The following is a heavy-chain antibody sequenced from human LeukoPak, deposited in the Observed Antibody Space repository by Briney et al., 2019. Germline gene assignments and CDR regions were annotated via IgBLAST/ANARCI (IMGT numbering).Heavy chain of an antibody. CDR1: GFTFSSYG. CDR2: ISYDGSNK. D-gene: IGHD1-1*01. Sequence: PGGSLRLSCAASGFTFSSYGIHWVRQAPGKGLVWVAVISYDGSNKYYADSVKGRFTISRDNSKNTLYLQMNSLRAEDTAVYYCATVRLDYWGQGPLVTVSS. J-gene: IGHJ4*02. CDR3: ATVRLDY. V-gene: IGHV3-30*03.